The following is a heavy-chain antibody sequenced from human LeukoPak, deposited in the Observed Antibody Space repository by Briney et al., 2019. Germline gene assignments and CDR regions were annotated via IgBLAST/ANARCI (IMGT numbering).Heavy chain of an antibody. D-gene: IGHD3-10*01. CDR2: IGSITDGIT. V-gene: IGHV3-48*04. CDR1: GFSFSRYS. CDR3: AIPPLSGTGSSRPLAGVDA. Sequence: PGGSLRLSCAASGFSFSRYSMNWVRQAPGKGLEWVSYIGSITDGITHYAESVKGRFIISRDNAKNSLYLQMNSLRAEDTAVYYCAIPPLSGTGSSRPLAGVDAWGQGTTVTVSS. J-gene: IGHJ6*02.